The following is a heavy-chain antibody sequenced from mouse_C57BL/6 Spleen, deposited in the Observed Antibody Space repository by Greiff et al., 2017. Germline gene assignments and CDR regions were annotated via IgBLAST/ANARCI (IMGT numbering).Heavy chain of an antibody. CDR3: ARNYGSSYDYAMDY. CDR2: IYPSDSYT. J-gene: IGHJ4*01. Sequence: QVQLQQPGAELVKPGASVKLSCKASGYTFTSYWMQWVKQRPGQGLEWIGEIYPSDSYTNYNQKFKGKATLTVDTSSSTAYMQLSSLTSEDSAVYYCARNYGSSYDYAMDYWGQGTSVTVSS. V-gene: IGHV1-50*01. D-gene: IGHD1-1*01. CDR1: GYTFTSYW.